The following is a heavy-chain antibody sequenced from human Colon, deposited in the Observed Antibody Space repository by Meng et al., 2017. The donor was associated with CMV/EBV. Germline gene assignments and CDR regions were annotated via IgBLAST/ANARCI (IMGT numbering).Heavy chain of an antibody. V-gene: IGHV1-2*02. J-gene: IGHJ4*02. CDR2: INPNSGGT. Sequence: ASVKVSCKASGYTFTGYYMHWVRQAPGQGLERMGWINPNSGGTNYAQKFQGRVTMTRDTSISTAYMELSRLRSDDTAVYYCARDYDILTGYPDYWGQGTLVTVSS. CDR3: ARDYDILTGYPDY. CDR1: GYTFTGYY. D-gene: IGHD3-9*01.